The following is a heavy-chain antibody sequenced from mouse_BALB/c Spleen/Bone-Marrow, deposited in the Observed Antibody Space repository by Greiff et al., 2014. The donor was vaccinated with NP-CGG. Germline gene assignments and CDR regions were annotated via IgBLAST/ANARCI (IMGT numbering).Heavy chain of an antibody. Sequence: EVNLVESGAELVKPGASVKLSCTASGFNIKDTYMHWVKQRPEQGLEWIGRIDPANGNTKYDPKFQGKATITADTSSNTAYLQLSSLTSEDTAVYYCARYSYGSRGYYFDYWGQGTTLTVSS. D-gene: IGHD1-1*01. CDR1: GFNIKDTY. J-gene: IGHJ2*01. CDR3: ARYSYGSRGYYFDY. V-gene: IGHV14-3*02. CDR2: IDPANGNT.